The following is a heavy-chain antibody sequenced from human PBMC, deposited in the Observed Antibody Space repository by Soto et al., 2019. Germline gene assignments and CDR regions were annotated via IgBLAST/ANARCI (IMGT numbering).Heavy chain of an antibody. CDR1: GGSVSSANW. V-gene: IGHV4-4*02. CDR3: ARSLWFGEDYFDY. D-gene: IGHD3-10*01. J-gene: IGHJ4*02. CDR2: IYHSGST. Sequence: SETLSLTCAVSGGSVSSANWWSWVRQPPGKGLEWIGEIYHSGSTNYNPSLKSRVTISVDKSKNQFSLKLSSVTAADTAVYYCARSLWFGEDYFDYWGQGTPVTDS.